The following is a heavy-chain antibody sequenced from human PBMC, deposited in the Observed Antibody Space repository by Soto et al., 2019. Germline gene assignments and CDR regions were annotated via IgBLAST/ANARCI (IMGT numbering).Heavy chain of an antibody. CDR3: AKATATGGGAFDI. V-gene: IGHV3-23*01. J-gene: IGHJ3*02. CDR2: ILVDGRT. CDR1: GFICSSYD. D-gene: IGHD2-8*02. Sequence: GGSLRLSCAASGFICSSYDMSWVRQAPGKGLEWVSTILVDGRTFYVDSVKGRFTISRDSSQNTVYLQMNSLTAGDAALYYCAKATATGGGAFDICGQGTMITVS.